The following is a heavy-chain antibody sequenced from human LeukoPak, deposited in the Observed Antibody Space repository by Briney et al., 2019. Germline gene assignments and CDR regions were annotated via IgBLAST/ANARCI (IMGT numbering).Heavy chain of an antibody. Sequence: GGSLRLSCAASGFTFSSYWMSWVRQAPGKGLEWVAVISYDGSNKYYADSVKGRFTISRDNSKNTLYLQMNSLRAEDTAVYYCARPPRSYGSGSAYFDYWGQGTLVTVSS. CDR3: ARPPRSYGSGSAYFDY. V-gene: IGHV3-30-3*01. D-gene: IGHD3-10*01. CDR1: GFTFSSYW. CDR2: ISYDGSNK. J-gene: IGHJ4*02.